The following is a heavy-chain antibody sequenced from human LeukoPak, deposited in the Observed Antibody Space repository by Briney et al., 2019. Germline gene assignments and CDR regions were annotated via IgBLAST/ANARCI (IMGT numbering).Heavy chain of an antibody. CDR2: IYYSGST. V-gene: IGHV4-39*01. Sequence: SETLSLTCTVSGGSISSSSYYWDWIRQPRGKGLEWIVSIYYSGSTYYNPSRKSRVTISVDTSKNQFSLKLNSVTAADTAVYYCAKHSRSGYSAYENAFDIWGQGTMVTVSS. J-gene: IGHJ3*02. CDR3: AKHSRSGYSAYENAFDI. CDR1: GGSISSSSYY. D-gene: IGHD5-12*01.